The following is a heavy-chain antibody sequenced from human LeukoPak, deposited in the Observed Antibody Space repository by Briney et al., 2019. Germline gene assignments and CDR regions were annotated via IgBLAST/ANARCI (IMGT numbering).Heavy chain of an antibody. CDR1: GGSISSYY. CDR3: ARHRGVANFDY. V-gene: IGHV4-59*08. CDR2: IYYSGST. D-gene: IGHD2-15*01. Sequence: SETLSLTCTVSGGSISSYYWSWIRQPPGKGLEWIGYIYYSGSTNYNPSLKSRVTISVDTSKNQFSLKLSSVTAAGTAVYYCARHRGVANFDYWGQGTLVTVSS. J-gene: IGHJ4*02.